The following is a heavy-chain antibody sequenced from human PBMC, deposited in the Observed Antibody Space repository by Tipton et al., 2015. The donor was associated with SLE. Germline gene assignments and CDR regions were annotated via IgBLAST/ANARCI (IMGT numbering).Heavy chain of an antibody. V-gene: IGHV4-31*03. J-gene: IGHJ6*02. Sequence: TLSLTCTVSGGSISSGGYFWSWIRQYPGKGLEWIGNIYYGGGTHFNASLKSRVTISLDTSENQFSLRLRSVTAADTAVYYCARDPGSAGYYYYGMDVWGQGTTVTVSS. CDR3: ARDPGSAGYYYYGMDV. CDR2: IYYGGGT. CDR1: GGSISSGGYF.